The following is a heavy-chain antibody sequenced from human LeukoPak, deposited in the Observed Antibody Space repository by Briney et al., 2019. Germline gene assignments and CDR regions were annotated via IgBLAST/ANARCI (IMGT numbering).Heavy chain of an antibody. V-gene: IGHV1-18*01. Sequence: ASVKVSCKASGYTFSNYGISWVRQAPGQGLEWMGWISVYNGNTDYAQKLQGRVTMTTDTSTSTAYMELSSLRSEDTAVYYCASLNTYYYDSSGYYWNYWGQGTLVTVSS. CDR3: ASLNTYYYDSSGYYWNY. CDR1: GYTFSNYG. J-gene: IGHJ4*02. D-gene: IGHD3-22*01. CDR2: ISVYNGNT.